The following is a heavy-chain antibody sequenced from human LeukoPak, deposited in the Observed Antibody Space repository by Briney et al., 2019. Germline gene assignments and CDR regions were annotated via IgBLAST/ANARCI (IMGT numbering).Heavy chain of an antibody. J-gene: IGHJ4*02. Sequence: GGSLRLSCAASGFTVSSNHMSWVRQAPGKGLEWVSVIYSGGSTYYADSVKGRFTMSRDNSKNTLYLQMNSLRAEDTAVYYCATIAARSFDNWGQGTLVTVSS. CDR2: IYSGGST. CDR1: GFTVSSNH. V-gene: IGHV3-66*01. D-gene: IGHD6-6*01. CDR3: ATIAARSFDN.